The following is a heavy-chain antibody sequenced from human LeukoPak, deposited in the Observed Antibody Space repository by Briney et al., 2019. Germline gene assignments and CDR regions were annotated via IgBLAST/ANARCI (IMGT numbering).Heavy chain of an antibody. CDR1: GFRFSDYN. D-gene: IGHD1-26*01. CDR2: IHKAGTES. J-gene: IGHJ4*02. V-gene: IGHV3-7*01. Sequence: PGGSLRLSCAGSGFRFSDYNMNWVRQAPGKGLEWVANIHKAGTESYYVDSVKGRFAISRDNAKNSLYLQLSSLRVDDTAVYYCARVGTWELQRVFDYWGQGTLVTVSS. CDR3: ARVGTWELQRVFDY.